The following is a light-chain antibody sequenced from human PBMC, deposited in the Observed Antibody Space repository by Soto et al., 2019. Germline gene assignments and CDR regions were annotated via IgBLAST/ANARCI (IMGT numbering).Light chain of an antibody. J-gene: IGKJ3*01. V-gene: IGKV1-5*03. CDR1: QSISVW. Sequence: DIQMTQSPSTLSASVGDRITITCRASQSISVWLAWYQHKPGTAPRLLIYMASTLGTGVPSRFSGSGSGTEFTLTISGLQPDDFATYYCQQYNSDFSFTFGPGTKVDIK. CDR3: QQYNSDFSFT. CDR2: MAS.